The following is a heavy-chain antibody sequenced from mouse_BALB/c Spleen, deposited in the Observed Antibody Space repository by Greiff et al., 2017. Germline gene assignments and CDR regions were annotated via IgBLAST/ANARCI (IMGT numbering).Heavy chain of an antibody. J-gene: IGHJ2*01. D-gene: IGHD2-10*02. Sequence: EVKLQESGPGLVKPSQSLSLTCTVTGYSITSDYAWNWIRQFPGNKLEWMGYISYSGSTSYNPSLKSRISITRDTSKNQFFLQLNSVTTEDTATYYCARSEVWYYFDYWGQGTTLTVSS. CDR3: ARSEVWYYFDY. CDR1: GYSITSDYA. V-gene: IGHV3-2*02. CDR2: ISYSGST.